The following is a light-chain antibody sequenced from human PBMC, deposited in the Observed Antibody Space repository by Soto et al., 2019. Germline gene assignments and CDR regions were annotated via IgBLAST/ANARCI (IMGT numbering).Light chain of an antibody. CDR2: DVN. Sequence: QSALTQPRSVSGSPGQSVTISCTGASSDVDYRYVSWNQQSPGKAPKLMIHDVNKRPSGVPDRFSGSKSGNTASLTISGLQAEDEADYYCCTYAGNYIFVFGTGTKLTVL. CDR1: SSDVDYRY. J-gene: IGLJ1*01. CDR3: CTYAGNYIFV. V-gene: IGLV2-11*01.